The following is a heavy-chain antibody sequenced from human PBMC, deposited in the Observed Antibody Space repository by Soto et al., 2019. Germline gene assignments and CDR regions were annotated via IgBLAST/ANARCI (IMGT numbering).Heavy chain of an antibody. CDR1: GFSLNTGGVS. CDR2: IYWDDDK. D-gene: IGHD3-22*01. CDR3: AHNMGYDSSAYYYEVPIL. V-gene: IGHV2-5*02. J-gene: IGHJ4*02. Sequence: QITLKESGPTLVKPTQTLTLTCIFSGFSLNTGGVSVGWIRQPPGKALEWLAVIYWDDDKRYSPSLKSRLTXXKXASKNQVVLTMTNMDPVDTATYYCAHNMGYDSSAYYYEVPILWGQGTLVTVSS.